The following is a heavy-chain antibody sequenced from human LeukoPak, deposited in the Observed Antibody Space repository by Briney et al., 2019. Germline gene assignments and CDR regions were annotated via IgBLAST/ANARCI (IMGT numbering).Heavy chain of an antibody. CDR2: IYTSGST. CDR1: GGSLSSGSYY. D-gene: IGHD6-19*01. J-gene: IGHJ3*02. CDR3: ARVPTIAVAVVEAFDI. V-gene: IGHV4-61*02. Sequence: SETLSLTCTVSGGSLSSGSYYWSWIRQPAGKGLEWIGRIYTSGSTNYNPSLKSRVTISVDTSKNQFSLKLSSVTAADTAVYYCARVPTIAVAVVEAFDIWGQGTMVTVSS.